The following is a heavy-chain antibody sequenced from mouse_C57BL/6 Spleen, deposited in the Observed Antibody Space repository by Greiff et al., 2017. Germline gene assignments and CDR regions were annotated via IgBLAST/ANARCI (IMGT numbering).Heavy chain of an antibody. D-gene: IGHD1-1*01. CDR1: GYTFTSYW. CDR3: ARRGSVVAPYYAMDY. J-gene: IGHJ4*01. Sequence: QVQLKQPGAELVKPGASVKMSCKASGYTFTSYWITWVKQRPGQGLEWIGDIYPGSGSTNYNEKFKSKATLTVDTSSSTAYMQLSSLTSEDSAVYYCARRGSVVAPYYAMDYWGQGTSVTVSS. V-gene: IGHV1-55*01. CDR2: IYPGSGST.